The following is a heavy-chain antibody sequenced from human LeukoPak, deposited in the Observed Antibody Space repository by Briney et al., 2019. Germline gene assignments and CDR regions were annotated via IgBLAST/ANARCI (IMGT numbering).Heavy chain of an antibody. V-gene: IGHV3-30*04. CDR2: ISHDGRTK. J-gene: IGHJ4*02. CDR1: GFNFDNFA. Sequence: PGGSLRLSCVVSGFNFDNFAMHWVRQPLGKGLEWVAVISHDGRTKYYADSMKGRITISSDNSKNTLFLQMNNLRSEDTAVYFCARPSPPGDGYNPPDHWGQGTLVTVSS. CDR3: ARPSPPGDGYNPPDH. D-gene: IGHD5-24*01.